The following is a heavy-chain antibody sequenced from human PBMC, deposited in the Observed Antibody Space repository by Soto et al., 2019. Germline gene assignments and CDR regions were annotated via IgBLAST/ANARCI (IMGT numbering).Heavy chain of an antibody. CDR2: INPNSGGT. J-gene: IGHJ6*02. CDR1: GYTFTGYY. D-gene: IGHD3-10*01. CDR3: ARPRPRGYYYGMDV. V-gene: IGHV1-2*02. Sequence: QVQLVQSGAEVKKPGASVKVSCKASGYTFTGYYMHWVRQAPGQGLEWMGWINPNSGGTNYAQQFQGRVTMTRDTSISTAYMELSRLRSDDTAVYYCARPRPRGYYYGMDVWGQGTTVTVSS.